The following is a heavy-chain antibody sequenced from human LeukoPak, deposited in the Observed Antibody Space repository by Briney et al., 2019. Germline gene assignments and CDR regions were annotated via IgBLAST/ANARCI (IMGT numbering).Heavy chain of an antibody. CDR3: ARVNYDSSGDSYYFDY. CDR2: IYTSGST. D-gene: IGHD3-22*01. V-gene: IGHV4-59*10. CDR1: GGSFSVYY. J-gene: IGHJ4*02. Sequence: SETLSLTCAVYGGSFSVYYWSWIRQPAGKGLEWIGRIYTSGSTNYNPSLKSRVTMSVDTSKNQFSLKLSSVTAADTAVYYCARVNYDSSGDSYYFDYWGQGTLVTVSS.